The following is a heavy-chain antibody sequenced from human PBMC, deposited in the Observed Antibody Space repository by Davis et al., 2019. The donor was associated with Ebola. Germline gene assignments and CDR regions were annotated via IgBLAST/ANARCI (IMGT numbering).Heavy chain of an antibody. CDR2: ISGYEDNT. D-gene: IGHD3-10*01. V-gene: IGHV1-18*01. CDR1: GYTFSNYG. CDR3: ARDLATSSGAHFFYFGMDV. J-gene: IGHJ6*04. Sequence: ASVKVSCKASGYTFSNYGISWVRQAPGQGLEWMGWISGYEDNTNYAPRFQGRITLTKDRATSTVYMELKSLTSDDTAVYYCARDLATSSGAHFFYFGMDVWGEGTSVAVSS.